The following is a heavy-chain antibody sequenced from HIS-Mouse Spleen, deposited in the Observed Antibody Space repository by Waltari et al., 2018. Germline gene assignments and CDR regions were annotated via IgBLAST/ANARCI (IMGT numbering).Heavy chain of an antibody. CDR3: ARDYYGSGSYYYYYGMDV. CDR2: INPNSGGT. J-gene: IGHJ6*02. V-gene: IGHV1-2*02. Sequence: QVQLVQSGAEVKKPGASVKVSCKASGYTFTGYYMHWGRQAPGQGLEWMGWINPNSGGTNYAQKFQGRVTMTRDTSISTAYMELSRLRSDDTAVYYCARDYYGSGSYYYYYGMDVWGQGTTVTVSS. CDR1: GYTFTGYY. D-gene: IGHD3-10*01.